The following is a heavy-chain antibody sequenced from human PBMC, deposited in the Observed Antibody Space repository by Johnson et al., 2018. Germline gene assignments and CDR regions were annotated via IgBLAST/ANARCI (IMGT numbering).Heavy chain of an antibody. D-gene: IGHD2-21*02. Sequence: QVQLVQSGGGVVQPGRSLRLSCAASGFTFSSYAMHWVRQAPGKGLEWVAVISYDGSNKYYADSVKGRFTISRDNSKNPLYLQMNSLRAEDTAVYYCARASVVTSEYFQHWGQGTLVTVSS. V-gene: IGHV3-30-3*01. CDR2: ISYDGSNK. CDR3: ARASVVTSEYFQH. J-gene: IGHJ1*01. CDR1: GFTFSSYA.